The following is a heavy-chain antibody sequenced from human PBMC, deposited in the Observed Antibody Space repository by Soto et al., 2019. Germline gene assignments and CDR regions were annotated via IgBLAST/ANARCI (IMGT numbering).Heavy chain of an antibody. D-gene: IGHD6-6*01. J-gene: IGHJ4*02. Sequence: QVQLVQSGAEVKKPGSSVKVSCKASGGTFSSYTISWVRQAPGQGLEWMGRIIPILGIANYAQKFQGRVTITADKSTSTSYMELSSLRSEDTAVYYCARMRYSSSDPFDSWGQGTLVTVSS. V-gene: IGHV1-69*02. CDR3: ARMRYSSSDPFDS. CDR1: GGTFSSYT. CDR2: IIPILGIA.